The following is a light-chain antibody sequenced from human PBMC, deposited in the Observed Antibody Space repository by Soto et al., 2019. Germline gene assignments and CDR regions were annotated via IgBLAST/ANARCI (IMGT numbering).Light chain of an antibody. V-gene: IGLV1-40*01. CDR3: QSYDSSLSGYVI. CDR1: SSNIGANFD. Sequence: QSVLTQPPSVSGAPGQRVTISCTGSSSNIGANFDVHWYQQLPGTAPKLLIYGNSDRPSGVPDRFSGSKSGTSAFLAITGLQAEDEADYFCQSYDSSLSGYVIFGGGTKLTVL. J-gene: IGLJ2*01. CDR2: GNS.